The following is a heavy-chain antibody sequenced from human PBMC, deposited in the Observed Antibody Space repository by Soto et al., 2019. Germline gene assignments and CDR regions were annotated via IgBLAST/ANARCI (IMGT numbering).Heavy chain of an antibody. D-gene: IGHD1-7*01. CDR3: AREGNWNSRDSYYYGMDV. J-gene: IGHJ6*02. CDR2: ISYDGSNK. V-gene: IGHV3-30-3*01. CDR1: GFTFSSYA. Sequence: QVQLVESGGGVVQPGRSLRLSCAASGFTFSSYAMHWVRQAPGKGLEWVAVISYDGSNKYYADSVKGRFTISRDNSKNTLYLQMNSLRAEDTAVYYCAREGNWNSRDSYYYGMDVWGQGTTVTVSS.